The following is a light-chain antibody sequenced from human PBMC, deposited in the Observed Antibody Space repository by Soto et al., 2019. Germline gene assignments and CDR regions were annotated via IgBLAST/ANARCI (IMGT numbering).Light chain of an antibody. CDR3: HQRKSWPRT. V-gene: IGKV3-11*01. J-gene: IGKJ1*01. Sequence: EIVLTQSPATLSSLPIDIVTLSCMASQYINTRLAWYQHRPGQAPRLLIYQTSIRAAGIPARFSASGTGTDFTLTISDVQPEDFAVYYCHQRKSWPRTFGQGTKVDIK. CDR1: QYINTR. CDR2: QTS.